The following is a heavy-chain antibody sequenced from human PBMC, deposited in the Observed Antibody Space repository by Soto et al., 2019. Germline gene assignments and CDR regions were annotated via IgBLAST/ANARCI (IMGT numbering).Heavy chain of an antibody. D-gene: IGHD5-18*01. CDR1: GGSFSGYY. J-gene: IGHJ4*02. CDR3: ARVTALSFGNFDY. CDR2: INHSEST. Sequence: QVQLQQWGAGLLKPSETLSLTCAVYGGSFSGYYWSWIRQPPVKGLEWIGEINHSESTKYNPSLKSRVTISVDTSKNQFSLKLSSVTAADTAVYYWARVTALSFGNFDYWGQGTLGTVSS. V-gene: IGHV4-34*01.